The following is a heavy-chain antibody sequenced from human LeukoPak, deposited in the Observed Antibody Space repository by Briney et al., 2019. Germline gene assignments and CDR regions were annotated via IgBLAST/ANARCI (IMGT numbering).Heavy chain of an antibody. CDR1: GDTFLNYA. CDR2: IIPILGIA. D-gene: IGHD3-10*01. CDR3: ARASQDYYGSGSYYRGGDAFDI. Sequence: SVKVSCKTSGDTFLNYAISWVRQAPGQGLEWMGRIIPILGIANYAQKFQARVTLTADKSTSTAYMELSSLRSDDTAVYYCARASQDYYGSGSYYRGGDAFDIWGQGTMVTVSS. V-gene: IGHV1-69*04. J-gene: IGHJ3*02.